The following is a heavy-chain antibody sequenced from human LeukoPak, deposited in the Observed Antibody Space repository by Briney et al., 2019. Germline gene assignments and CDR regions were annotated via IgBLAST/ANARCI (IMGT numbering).Heavy chain of an antibody. CDR2: IYYSRSP. J-gene: IGHJ4*02. CDR3: ARGRYTYAGYYFDY. V-gene: IGHV4-59*12. D-gene: IGHD5-18*01. CDR1: GGSISSYY. Sequence: PSETLSLTCTVSGGSISSYYWSWIRQPPGKGLEWIGYIYYSRSPNYNPSLKSRVTISVDTSKNQFSLKLSSVTAADTAFYYCARGRYTYAGYYFDYWGQGTLVTVSS.